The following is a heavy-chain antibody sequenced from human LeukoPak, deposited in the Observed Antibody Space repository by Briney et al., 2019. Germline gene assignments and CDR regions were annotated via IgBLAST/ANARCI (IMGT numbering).Heavy chain of an antibody. CDR1: GFTFSSYG. J-gene: IGHJ5*02. V-gene: IGHV3-23*01. CDR3: ARDEGGNWFDP. CDR2: ISGSGGST. Sequence: GGSLRLSCAASGFTFSSYGMNWVRQAPGKGLEWVSTISGSGGSTYYADSVKGRFTISRDNAKNPLYLQMNSLRAEDTAVYYCARDEGGNWFDPWGQGTLVTVSS.